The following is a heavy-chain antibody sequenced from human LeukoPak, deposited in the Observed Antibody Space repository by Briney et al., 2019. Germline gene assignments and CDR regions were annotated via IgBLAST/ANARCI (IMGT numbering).Heavy chain of an antibody. CDR2: IYTSGST. V-gene: IGHV4-61*02. CDR3: ARGGYTAMVGVYYYYGMDV. Sequence: PSQTLWRTCSVPGGSISSGSYYRSWIRQPAGKGLEWIGRIYTSGSTNYNPSLKSRVTISVDTSKNQFSLKLSSVTAADTAVYYCARGGYTAMVGVYYYYGMDVWGQGTTVTVSS. J-gene: IGHJ6*02. D-gene: IGHD5-18*01. CDR1: GGSISSGSYY.